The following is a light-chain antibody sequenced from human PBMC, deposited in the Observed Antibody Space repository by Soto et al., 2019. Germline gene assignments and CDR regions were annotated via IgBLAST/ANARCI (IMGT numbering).Light chain of an antibody. CDR1: QSVSSSY. Sequence: EIVLTQSPGTLSLSPGERATLSCRASQSVSSSYLAWYQQKPGQAPRLLIYGAASRATGIPDRFSGRGSGTDFSRTISRLQSEDLAVYYCQQYGRTFGQGTKVEIK. J-gene: IGKJ1*01. CDR3: QQYGRT. CDR2: GAA. V-gene: IGKV3-20*01.